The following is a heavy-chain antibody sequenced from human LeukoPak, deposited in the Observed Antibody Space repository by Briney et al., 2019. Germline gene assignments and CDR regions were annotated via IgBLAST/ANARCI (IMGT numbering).Heavy chain of an antibody. V-gene: IGHV1-69*05. CDR3: ARDHYCSSTSCYYYMDV. CDR2: IIPIFGTA. D-gene: IGHD2-2*01. J-gene: IGHJ6*03. CDR1: GGTFSSYA. Sequence: GASVMVSCKASGGTFSSYAISWVRQAPGQGLEWMGGIIPIFGTANYAQKFQGRVTITTDESTSTAYMELSSLRSEDTAVYYCARDHYCSSTSCYYYMDVWGKGTTVTVSS.